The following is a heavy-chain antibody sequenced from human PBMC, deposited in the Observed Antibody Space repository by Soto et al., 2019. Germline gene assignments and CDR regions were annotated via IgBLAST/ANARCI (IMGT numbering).Heavy chain of an antibody. J-gene: IGHJ4*02. D-gene: IGHD3-22*01. CDR1: EFAFRSDP. Sequence: SWWSVRQSVVAAEFAFRSDPRSCIRQAPGKGLEWVSAISGSGGSTYYADSVKGRFTISRDNSKNTLYLQMNSLRAEDTAVYYCAKDYYDSSGSDYWGQGTLVTVSS. V-gene: IGHV3-23*01. CDR2: ISGSGGST. CDR3: AKDYYDSSGSDY.